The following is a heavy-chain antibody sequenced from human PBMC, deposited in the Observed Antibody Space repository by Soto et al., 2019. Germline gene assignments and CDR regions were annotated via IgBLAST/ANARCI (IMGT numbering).Heavy chain of an antibody. CDR3: AREELRDAFDI. J-gene: IGHJ3*02. V-gene: IGHV4-30-4*01. CDR2: IYYSGST. D-gene: IGHD1-7*01. Sequence: SETLSLTCTVSGGSISSGDYYWSWIRQPPGKGLEWIGYIYYSGSTYYNPSLKSRVTISVDTSKNQFSLKLSSVTAAGTAVYYCAREELRDAFDIWGQGTMVTVSS. CDR1: GGSISSGDYY.